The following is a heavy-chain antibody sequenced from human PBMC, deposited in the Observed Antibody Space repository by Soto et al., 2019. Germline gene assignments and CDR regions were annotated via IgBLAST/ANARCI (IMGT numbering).Heavy chain of an antibody. V-gene: IGHV1-18*01. CDR3: ASGAVSIASLQDNAAVDM. J-gene: IGHJ3*02. CDR1: GYTFTSYG. Sequence: QVQLVQSGAEVKKPGASVNVSCKASGYTFTSYGINWVRQAPGQGLEWSGWISAYNGYTNFGQKVQGRVAMTRDRSTSTDCMELRSLRSNDTAVYYCASGAVSIASLQDNAAVDMWGQGTMGTVSS. D-gene: IGHD6-6*01. CDR2: ISAYNGYT.